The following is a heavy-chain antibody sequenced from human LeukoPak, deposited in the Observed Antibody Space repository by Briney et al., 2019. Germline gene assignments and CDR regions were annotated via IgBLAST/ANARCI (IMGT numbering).Heavy chain of an antibody. V-gene: IGHV1-2*02. CDR2: INPNSGGT. D-gene: IGHD4-17*01. J-gene: IGHJ5*02. Sequence: GASVKVSCKASGYTFTGYYMHWVRQAPGQGLEWMGWINPNSGGTNYAQKFQGRVTMTRDTSISTAYMELSRLRSDDTAVYYCARLMPPDGDYSFWFDPWGQGTLVTVSS. CDR1: GYTFTGYY. CDR3: ARLMPPDGDYSFWFDP.